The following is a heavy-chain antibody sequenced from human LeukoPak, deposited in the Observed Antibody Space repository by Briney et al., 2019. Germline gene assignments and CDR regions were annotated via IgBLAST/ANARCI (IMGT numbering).Heavy chain of an antibody. D-gene: IGHD3-9*01. CDR1: GFTFSSYA. Sequence: GRSLRLSCAASGFTFSSYAMHWVRHAPGKGLEWVAVISYDGSNKYYADSVKGRFTISRDNSKNTLYLQMNSLRAEDTAVYYCARDPDYDILTGYFYWGQGTLVTVSS. J-gene: IGHJ4*02. CDR2: ISYDGSNK. CDR3: ARDPDYDILTGYFY. V-gene: IGHV3-30-3*01.